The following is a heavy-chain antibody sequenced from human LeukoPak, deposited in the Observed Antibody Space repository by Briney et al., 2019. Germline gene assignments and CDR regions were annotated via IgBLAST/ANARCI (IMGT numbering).Heavy chain of an antibody. V-gene: IGHV3-23*01. CDR1: GFTFNTYW. CDR3: AKDLYYGSGRGDAFDI. J-gene: IGHJ3*02. Sequence: GGSLRLSCAASGFTFNTYWMSWVRQAPGKGLEWVSAISSSGGSTYYADSVKGRFTISRDNSKNTLYLQMNSLRAEDTAVYYCAKDLYYGSGRGDAFDIWGQGTMVTVSS. D-gene: IGHD3-10*01. CDR2: ISSSGGST.